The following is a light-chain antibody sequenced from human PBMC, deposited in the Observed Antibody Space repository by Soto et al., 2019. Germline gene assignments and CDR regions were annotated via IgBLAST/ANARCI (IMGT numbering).Light chain of an antibody. Sequence: EIVMTQSPATLSVSPGERATLSCRASQSVSSNLAWYQQKPGQAPRLLIYGASTRATGIPARFSVSGSGTEFTLTISSLQSEDFAVYYCQQYNNWPPVLTFGGGTKVEIK. CDR3: QQYNNWPPVLT. V-gene: IGKV3-15*01. J-gene: IGKJ4*01. CDR2: GAS. CDR1: QSVSSN.